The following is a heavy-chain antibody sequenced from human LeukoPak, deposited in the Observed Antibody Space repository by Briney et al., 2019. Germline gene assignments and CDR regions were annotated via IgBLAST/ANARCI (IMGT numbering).Heavy chain of an antibody. CDR2: INPNSGGT. J-gene: IGHJ3*02. D-gene: IGHD3-3*01. V-gene: IGHV1-2*02. CDR3: ARVFSANYDFWSGYSGDAFDI. CDR1: GYTFTGYY. Sequence: ASVKVSCKASGYTFTGYYMHWVRQAPGQGLEWMGWINPNSGGTNYAQKFQGRVTITRDTSISTAYMELSRLRSDDTAVYYCARVFSANYDFWSGYSGDAFDIWGQGTMVTVSS.